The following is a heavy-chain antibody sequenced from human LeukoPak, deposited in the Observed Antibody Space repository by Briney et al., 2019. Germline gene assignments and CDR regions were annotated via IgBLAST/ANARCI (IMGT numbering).Heavy chain of an antibody. Sequence: SETLSLTCTVSGGSISSYYWSWIRQPAGKGLEWIGRIYTSGSTNYNPSLKSRVTMSVDTSKNQFSLKLTSVTAADTAVYYCARSSVYRSSRLIDYWGQGTLVTVSS. CDR2: IYTSGST. D-gene: IGHD6-13*01. CDR3: ARSSVYRSSRLIDY. CDR1: GGSISSYY. V-gene: IGHV4-4*07. J-gene: IGHJ4*02.